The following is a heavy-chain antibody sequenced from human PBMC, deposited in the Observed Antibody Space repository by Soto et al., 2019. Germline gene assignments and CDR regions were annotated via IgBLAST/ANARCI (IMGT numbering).Heavy chain of an antibody. CDR2: VYYTGNN. CDR3: RIYSIWLLHSDY. Sequence: QLQLQESGPGLVKPSETLSLTCNVSGGSISNSNYYWGWIRQPPGKGLGWIGSVYYTGNNYYNPSLKRRVNISSDTSKNQFSLKLDPVTAAVTAVYFCRIYSIWLLHSDYWGQGSLVTVSS. D-gene: IGHD3-22*01. V-gene: IGHV4-39*01. J-gene: IGHJ4*02. CDR1: GGSISNSNYY.